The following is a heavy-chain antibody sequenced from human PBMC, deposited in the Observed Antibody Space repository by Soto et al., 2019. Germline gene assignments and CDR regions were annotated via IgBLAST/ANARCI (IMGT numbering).Heavy chain of an antibody. Sequence: DVQLAESGGGLVQPGGSLRLSCAASGFIFNNYWMHWVRQAPGKGLVWVSRINKDGSGTNYADSVRGRFTISRDNAENTLFLQMNSLIVEDTAVYYCASGSYYGDIRGYWGPGTLVTVSS. CDR1: GFIFNNYW. J-gene: IGHJ4*02. CDR2: INKDGSGT. D-gene: IGHD4-17*01. CDR3: ASGSYYGDIRGY. V-gene: IGHV3-74*01.